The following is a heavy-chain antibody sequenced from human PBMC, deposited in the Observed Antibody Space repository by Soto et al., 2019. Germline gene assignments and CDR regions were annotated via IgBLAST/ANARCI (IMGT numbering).Heavy chain of an antibody. J-gene: IGHJ3*02. CDR1: GFTFSSYG. Sequence: QVQLVESGGGVVQPGRSLRLSCAASGFTFSSYGMHWVRQAPGKGLERVAVIWYAGSNKYYADSVKGRFTISRDNSKTALYLQMSSLRAEEPDLYYCARSSGYCSGGSCYGGGDAFDIWGRGTMVTVSS. D-gene: IGHD2-15*01. V-gene: IGHV3-33*01. CDR3: ARSSGYCSGGSCYGGGDAFDI. CDR2: IWYAGSNK.